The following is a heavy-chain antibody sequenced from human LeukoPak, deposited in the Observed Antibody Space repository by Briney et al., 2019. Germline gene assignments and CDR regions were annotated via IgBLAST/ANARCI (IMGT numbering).Heavy chain of an antibody. V-gene: IGHV4-4*02. CDR1: GGSISSSNW. CDR3: ARGYCSGGSCYSWWFDP. Sequence: SGTLSLTCAVSGGSISSSNWWSWVRQPPGKGLEWIGEIYHSGSTNYNPSLKSRVTISVDKSKNQFSLKLSSVTAADTAVYYCARGYCSGGSCYSWWFDPWGQGTLVTVSS. J-gene: IGHJ5*02. D-gene: IGHD2-15*01. CDR2: IYHSGST.